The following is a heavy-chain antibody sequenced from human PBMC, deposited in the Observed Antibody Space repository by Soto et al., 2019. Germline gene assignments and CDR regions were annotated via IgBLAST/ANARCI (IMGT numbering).Heavy chain of an antibody. CDR3: ARRTAMVRGVHGYYYGMDV. CDR1: ADSINSRTYY. V-gene: IGHV4-39*01. Sequence: QLQVQESGPGLVKPSETLSLTCTVSADSINSRTYYWGWIRQPPGKGLEWIGTIDYSGNTFYNPSLKRRVTISVDTSKNQFSLKLSSVTAADTAVYYCARRTAMVRGVHGYYYGMDVWGQGTTVTVSS. J-gene: IGHJ6*02. D-gene: IGHD3-10*01. CDR2: IDYSGNT.